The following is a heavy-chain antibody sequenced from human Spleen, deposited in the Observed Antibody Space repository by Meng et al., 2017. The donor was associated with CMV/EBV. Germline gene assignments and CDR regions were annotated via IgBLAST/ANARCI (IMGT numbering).Heavy chain of an antibody. D-gene: IGHD1-20*01. CDR1: GGSFSSYL. V-gene: IGHV1-69*10. CDR2: IIPIVGVP. CDR3: AALNWNFDY. J-gene: IGHJ4*02. Sequence: SVKVSCKASGGSFSSYLFTWVRQAPGQGLKWVGGIIPIVGVPNYAQKFQGRVTISADRSTSTAYMVLSSLRSEDTAVYYCAALNWNFDYWGQGTLVTVSS.